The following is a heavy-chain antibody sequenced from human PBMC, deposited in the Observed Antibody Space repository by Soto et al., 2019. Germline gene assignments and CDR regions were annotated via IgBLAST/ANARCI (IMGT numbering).Heavy chain of an antibody. D-gene: IGHD3-10*01. CDR1: GGTCNTYA. CDR2: ISPMFGAA. Sequence: QVQLVQSGAEMKKPGSSVKVSCQSSGGTCNTYAMNWVRQAPGQGPDWMGDISPMFGAANYAPKFQGRVTITADESTGTSYMQLSSLTSEDTALYFCVMEVQVHTPAFVYWGQGTLVTVSS. V-gene: IGHV1-69*19. J-gene: IGHJ4*02. CDR3: VMEVQVHTPAFVY.